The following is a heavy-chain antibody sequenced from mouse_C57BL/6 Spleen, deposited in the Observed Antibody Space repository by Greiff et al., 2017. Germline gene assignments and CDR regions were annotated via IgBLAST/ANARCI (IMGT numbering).Heavy chain of an antibody. CDR1: GFSLTSYG. CDR3: AKQGNEYDGVYYYARDY. Sequence: QVHVKQSGPGLVAPSQSLSITCTVSGFSLTSYGVAWVRQPPGKGLEWLGVLWGGGSTHYNSALMSRLSISKDNSKSQVFLKMNSLQTDDTAMYYCAKQGNEYDGVYYYARDYGGQGTSVTVSS. D-gene: IGHD2-4*01. V-gene: IGHV2-9*01. CDR2: LWGGGST. J-gene: IGHJ4*01.